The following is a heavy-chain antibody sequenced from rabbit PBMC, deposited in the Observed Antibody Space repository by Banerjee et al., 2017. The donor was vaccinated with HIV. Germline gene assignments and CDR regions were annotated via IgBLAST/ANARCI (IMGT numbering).Heavy chain of an antibody. CDR2: IYAGSGGNA. Sequence: QQLVESGGGLVKPGASLTLTCTASGFSFSSSYYMCWVRQAPGKGLEWIACIYAGSGGNAYYANWVNGRFTISKTSTTVDLKMTSLTAADTATYFCARSLYDDFNLWGQGTLVTVS. CDR3: ARSLYDDFNL. CDR1: GFSFSSSYY. D-gene: IGHD2-1*01. V-gene: IGHV1S40*01. J-gene: IGHJ4*01.